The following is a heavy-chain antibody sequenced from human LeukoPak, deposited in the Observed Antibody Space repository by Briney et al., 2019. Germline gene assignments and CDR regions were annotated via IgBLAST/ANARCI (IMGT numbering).Heavy chain of an antibody. V-gene: IGHV1-69*05. CDR2: IIPIFGAT. CDR3: ARASSDMYDFEI. Sequence: SVKVSCKASGGSFSSYSINWVRQAPGQGLEWMGRIIPIFGATKYAQNFQGRITITTDESTSTVYMELSSLRSEDTALYYCARASSDMYDFEIWGQGTMVTVSS. CDR1: GGSFSSYS. J-gene: IGHJ3*02. D-gene: IGHD3-10*01.